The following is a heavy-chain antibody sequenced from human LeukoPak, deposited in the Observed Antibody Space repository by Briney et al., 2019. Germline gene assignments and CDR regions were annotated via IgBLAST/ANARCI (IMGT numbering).Heavy chain of an antibody. J-gene: IGHJ4*02. D-gene: IGHD6-19*01. CDR2: ISYDGSNK. CDR1: GFTFSSHW. Sequence: GGSLRLSCVVSGFTFSSHWMSWVRQAPGKGLEWVAVISYDGSNKYYADSVKGRFTISRDNSKNTLYLQMNSLRAEDTAVYYCASGAVIAVAGAAYWGQGTLVTVSS. V-gene: IGHV3-30-3*01. CDR3: ASGAVIAVAGAAY.